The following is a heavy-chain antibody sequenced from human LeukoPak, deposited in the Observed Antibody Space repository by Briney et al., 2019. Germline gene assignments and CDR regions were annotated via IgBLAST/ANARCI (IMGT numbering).Heavy chain of an antibody. J-gene: IGHJ4*02. CDR2: IYYSGST. V-gene: IGHV4-59*01. CDR1: GGSISSYY. Sequence: SETLSLTCNVSGGSISSYYWSWIRQPPGKELEWIGYIYYSGSTNYNPSLKIRVTISVDMSKNQFSLKLSSVTATYTAVYYCARGRSGYPAMVDYWGQGTLVTVSS. CDR3: ARGRSGYPAMVDY. D-gene: IGHD3-22*01.